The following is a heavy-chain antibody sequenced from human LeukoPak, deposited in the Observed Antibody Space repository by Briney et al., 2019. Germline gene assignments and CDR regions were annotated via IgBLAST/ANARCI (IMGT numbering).Heavy chain of an antibody. Sequence: GASVKVSCKASGYTFTGYYMHWVRQAPGQGLEWMGWINPNSDFTNFAQNFQGRVTMTSHTSISTAYMELSRLRSDDTAVYYCARAISGGSPITASDYWGQGTLVTVSS. V-gene: IGHV1-2*02. CDR1: GYTFTGYY. J-gene: IGHJ4*02. CDR2: INPNSDFT. D-gene: IGHD2-15*01. CDR3: ARAISGGSPITASDY.